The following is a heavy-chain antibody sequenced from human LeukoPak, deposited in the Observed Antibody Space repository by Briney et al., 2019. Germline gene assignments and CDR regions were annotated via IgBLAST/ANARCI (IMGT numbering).Heavy chain of an antibody. Sequence: GGSLRVSCAASGFTFTKYWMTWVRQAPGEGLEWVANIKQDGSEKYYVDSVKGRFTISRDNAKNTLYLQMNSLRAEDTAVYYCAKDRAVVVAATLDYWGQGTLVTVSS. J-gene: IGHJ4*02. CDR1: GFTFTKYW. CDR2: IKQDGSEK. CDR3: AKDRAVVVAATLDY. D-gene: IGHD2-15*01. V-gene: IGHV3-7*03.